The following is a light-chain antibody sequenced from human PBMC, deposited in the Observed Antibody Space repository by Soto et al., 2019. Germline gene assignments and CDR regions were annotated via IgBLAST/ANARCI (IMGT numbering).Light chain of an antibody. CDR2: GAS. CDR1: QSVSSSY. Sequence: EIVLTQSPGTLSLSPGERATLSCRASQSVSSSYLAWYQQKPGQAPRLLIYGASSRATGIPDRFSGTGSGTDFTLTISRLEPEDFAVYYCQQYESFSATFGPGTKV. J-gene: IGKJ1*01. V-gene: IGKV3-20*01. CDR3: QQYESFSAT.